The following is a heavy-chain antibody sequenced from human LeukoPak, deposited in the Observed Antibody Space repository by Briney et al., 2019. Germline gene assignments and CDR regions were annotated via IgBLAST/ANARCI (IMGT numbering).Heavy chain of an antibody. V-gene: IGHV3-23*01. Sequence: GGSLRLSCAASGFTFSSYAMSWVRPAPGKGLEWVSAISGSGGSTYYADSVKGRFTISRDNSKNTLYLQMNSLRAEDTAVYYCAKDLGSSGWYGGIDDWGQGTLVTVSS. CDR3: AKDLGSSGWYGGIDD. D-gene: IGHD6-19*01. CDR1: GFTFSSYA. CDR2: ISGSGGST. J-gene: IGHJ4*02.